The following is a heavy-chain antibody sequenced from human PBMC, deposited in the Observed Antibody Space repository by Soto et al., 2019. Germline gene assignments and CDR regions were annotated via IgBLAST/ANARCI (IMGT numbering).Heavy chain of an antibody. Sequence: ASVKVSCKASGYTFTSYGISWVRQAPGQGLEWMGWISAYNGNTNYAQKLQGRVTMPTDTSTSTAYMELRSLRSDDTAVYYCAREWTDYYDSKGPSDYWGQGTLVTVSS. CDR1: GYTFTSYG. V-gene: IGHV1-18*01. J-gene: IGHJ4*02. CDR3: AREWTDYYDSKGPSDY. D-gene: IGHD3-22*01. CDR2: ISAYNGNT.